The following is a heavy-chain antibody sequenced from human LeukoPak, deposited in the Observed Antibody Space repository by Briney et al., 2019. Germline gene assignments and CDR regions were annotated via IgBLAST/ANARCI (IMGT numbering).Heavy chain of an antibody. J-gene: IGHJ5*02. CDR2: IYTSGST. Sequence: ASETLSLTCTVSGGSISSSSYYWSWIRQPAGKGLEWIGRIYTSGSTNYNPSLKSRVTISVDTSKNQFSLKLSSVTAADTAVYYCARSGYGSGNYYNQGRWFDPWGQGTLVTVSS. V-gene: IGHV4-61*02. D-gene: IGHD3-10*01. CDR3: ARSGYGSGNYYNQGRWFDP. CDR1: GGSISSSSYY.